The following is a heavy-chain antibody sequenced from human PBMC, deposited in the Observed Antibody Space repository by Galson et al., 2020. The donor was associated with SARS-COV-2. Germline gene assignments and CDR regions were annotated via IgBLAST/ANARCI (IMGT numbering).Heavy chain of an antibody. Sequence: GGSLRLSCAASGFTFSSYGMHWVRQAPGKGLEWVAAIWYDGSNKYYADSVKGRFTISRDNSKNTLYLQMNSLRAEDTAVYYCAREYSSSWGYYYGMDVWGQGTTVTVSS. D-gene: IGHD6-13*01. CDR3: AREYSSSWGYYYGMDV. J-gene: IGHJ6*02. CDR2: IWYDGSNK. V-gene: IGHV3-33*01. CDR1: GFTFSSYG.